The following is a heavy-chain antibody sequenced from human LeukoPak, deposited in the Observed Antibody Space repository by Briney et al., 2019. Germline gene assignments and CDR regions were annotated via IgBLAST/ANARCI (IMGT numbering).Heavy chain of an antibody. J-gene: IGHJ4*02. V-gene: IGHV5-51*01. CDR2: ISPGDSDT. Sequence: GESLQISCKGSGYSFTSYWIAWVRPMPGKGLEWMGIISPGDSDTRYSPSFQGQVTISADKSITTAYLQWSSLKASDTAMYYCARRYGSGSYMDYWGQGTLVTVSS. CDR3: ARRYGSGSYMDY. D-gene: IGHD3-10*01. CDR1: GYSFTSYW.